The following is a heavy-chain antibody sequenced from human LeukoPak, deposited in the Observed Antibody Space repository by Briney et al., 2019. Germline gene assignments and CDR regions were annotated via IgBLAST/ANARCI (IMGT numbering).Heavy chain of an antibody. J-gene: IGHJ6*02. Sequence: GGSLRLSCAASGFTFSSYWMSWVRQAPGKGLEWVAHIKQDGSEKYYVDSVKGRFTISRDNAKNSLYLQMNSLRAEDTAVYYCARGLKEWFGELLVPYYYYYYGMDVWGQGTMVTVSS. D-gene: IGHD3-10*01. CDR3: ARGLKEWFGELLVPYYYYYYGMDV. CDR1: GFTFSSYW. CDR2: IKQDGSEK. V-gene: IGHV3-7*01.